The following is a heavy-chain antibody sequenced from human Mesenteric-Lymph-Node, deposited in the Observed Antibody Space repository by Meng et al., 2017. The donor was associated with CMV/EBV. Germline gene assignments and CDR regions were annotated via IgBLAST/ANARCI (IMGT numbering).Heavy chain of an antibody. V-gene: IGHV4-31*02. CDR3: ARDYRVTGDY. D-gene: IGHD5/OR15-5a*01. CDR1: GGSISSGGYY. CDR2: IYYSGST. Sequence: SCTVSGGSISSGGYYWSWIRQHPGKGLEWIGYIYYSGSTYYNPSLKSRVTISVDTSKNQFSLKLSSVTAADTAVYYCARDYRVTGDYWGQGTLVTVSS. J-gene: IGHJ4*02.